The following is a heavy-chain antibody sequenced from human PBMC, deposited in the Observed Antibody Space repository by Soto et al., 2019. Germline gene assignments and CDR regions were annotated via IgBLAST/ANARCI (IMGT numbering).Heavy chain of an antibody. CDR1: GGTFSSYA. Sequence: QVQLVQSGAEVKKPGSSVKVSCKASGGTFSSYAISWVRQAPGQGLEWMGGIIPIFGTANYAQKFQGRVTSAAEVSKSTAYRELSSLRSEDTAVYYGASFVVVMGGPEYFQHWGHGTLVTVSS. CDR3: ASFVVVMGGPEYFQH. V-gene: IGHV1-69*01. D-gene: IGHD2-21*01. CDR2: IIPIFGTA. J-gene: IGHJ1*01.